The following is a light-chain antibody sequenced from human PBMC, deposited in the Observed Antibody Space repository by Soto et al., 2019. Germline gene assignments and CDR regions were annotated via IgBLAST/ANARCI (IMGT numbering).Light chain of an antibody. V-gene: IGKV1-5*03. CDR3: QQYNSYSYT. CDR2: KAS. J-gene: IGKJ2*01. CDR1: QSISSW. Sequence: DIPMTQSPSTLSASVGDRVTITCRASQSISSWLAWYQQKPGKAPKLLIYKASSLESGVTSRFSGSGSGTEFTLTISSLQPDDFAPYYCQQYNSYSYTFGQGTKLEIK.